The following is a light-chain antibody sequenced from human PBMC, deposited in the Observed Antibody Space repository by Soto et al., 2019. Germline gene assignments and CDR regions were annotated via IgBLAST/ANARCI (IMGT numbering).Light chain of an antibody. Sequence: DIRLTQSPSSVSASVGDRITIACRASQNISSWLAWYQHKPGRAPKFLLYKASRLESGVPSRFGGSGSGTEFTLTISSVQPDDFATYYCQHYDTYPYSFGPGT. V-gene: IGKV1-5*03. CDR3: QHYDTYPYS. CDR1: QNISSW. CDR2: KAS. J-gene: IGKJ2*03.